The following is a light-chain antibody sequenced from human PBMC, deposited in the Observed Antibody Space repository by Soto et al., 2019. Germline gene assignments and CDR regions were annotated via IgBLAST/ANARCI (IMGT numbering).Light chain of an antibody. CDR1: RSDVGSYL. J-gene: IGLJ2*01. Sequence: QSVLTQPASVSGSLGQSIIISCTGTRSDVGSYLVSWYQQHPGKAPKLIIFEDNKRPSGVSNRFSGSKSGNTAFLTISGRQAEDEADYHCGSYAGSSTLIFGGGTKLTVL. V-gene: IGLV2-23*01. CDR3: GSYAGSSTLI. CDR2: EDN.